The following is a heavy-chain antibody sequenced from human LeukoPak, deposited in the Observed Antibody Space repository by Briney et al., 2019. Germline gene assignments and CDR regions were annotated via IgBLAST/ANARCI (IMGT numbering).Heavy chain of an antibody. D-gene: IGHD2-2*02. Sequence: SVKVSCKASGGTFSSYAISWVRQAPGQGLEWMGGIIPIFGTANYAQKFQGRVTITADESTSTAYMELSSLRSEDTAVYYCARDLGCSSTSCYKDGYNWFDPWGQGTLVTVSS. V-gene: IGHV1-69*01. CDR1: GGTFSSYA. J-gene: IGHJ5*02. CDR2: IIPIFGTA. CDR3: ARDLGCSSTSCYKDGYNWFDP.